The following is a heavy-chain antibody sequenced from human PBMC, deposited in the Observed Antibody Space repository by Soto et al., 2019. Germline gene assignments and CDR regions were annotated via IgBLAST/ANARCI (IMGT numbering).Heavy chain of an antibody. Sequence: QVQLVQSGAEMKKPGSSVKVSCKASGGTFSSYAISWVRQAPGQGLEWMGGIIPIFGTANYAQKFQGRVMITADESPSTAYMELSSLRSEDTAVYYCARQVGSGNRWWWFDPWGQGTLVTVSS. V-gene: IGHV1-69*12. CDR3: ARQVGSGNRWWWFDP. CDR1: GGTFSSYA. CDR2: IIPIFGTA. J-gene: IGHJ5*02. D-gene: IGHD6-19*01.